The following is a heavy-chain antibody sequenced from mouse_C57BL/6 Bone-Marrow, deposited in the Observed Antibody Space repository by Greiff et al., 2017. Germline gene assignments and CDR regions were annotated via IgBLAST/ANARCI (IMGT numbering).Heavy chain of an antibody. CDR1: GFTFSSYA. J-gene: IGHJ3*01. CDR3: AREWYYTWFAY. Sequence: EVKLMESGGGLVKPGGSLKLSCAASGFTFSSYAMSWVRQTPEKRLEWVATISDGGNYTYYPDNVKGRFTISRDNAKNNLYLQMSHLKSEDTAMYYCAREWYYTWFAYWGQGTLVTVSA. D-gene: IGHD1-1*01. CDR2: ISDGGNYT. V-gene: IGHV5-4*01.